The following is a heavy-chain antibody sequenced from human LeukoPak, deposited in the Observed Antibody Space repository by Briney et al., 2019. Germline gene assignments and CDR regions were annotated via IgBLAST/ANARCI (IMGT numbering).Heavy chain of an antibody. CDR1: GYTFTSYY. D-gene: IGHD6-13*01. CDR3: ASSGYSSSWYTGGYYFDY. Sequence: ASVKVSCKASGYTFTSYYMHWVRQAPGQGLEWMGIINPSGGSASYAQKFQGRVTMTRDMSTSTVYMVLSSLRAEDTAVYYCASSGYSSSWYTGGYYFDYWGQGTLVTVSS. CDR2: INPSGGSA. J-gene: IGHJ4*02. V-gene: IGHV1-46*01.